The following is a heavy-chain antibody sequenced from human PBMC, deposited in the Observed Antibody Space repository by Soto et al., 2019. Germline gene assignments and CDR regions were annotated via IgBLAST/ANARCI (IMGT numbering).Heavy chain of an antibody. CDR2: ISGGGDTT. CDR1: GFTFNNYA. V-gene: IGHV3-23*01. D-gene: IGHD3-10*01. Sequence: EVQLLESGGGLVQPGGSLRLSCAASGFTFNNYAMTWVRQAPGKGLEWVSAISGGGDTTSYADSVKGRFTVSRDGSKNTLYVQMSSLRAADTALYYCAKGRGGSGSLTPRVDFWGQRTLVSVSS. CDR3: AKGRGGSGSLTPRVDF. J-gene: IGHJ4*02.